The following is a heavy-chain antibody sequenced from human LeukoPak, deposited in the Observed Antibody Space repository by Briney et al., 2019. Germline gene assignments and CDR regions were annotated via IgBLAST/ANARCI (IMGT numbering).Heavy chain of an antibody. J-gene: IGHJ6*03. D-gene: IGHD1-7*01. CDR1: GFTFSSYS. CDR2: ISSSSTI. Sequence: GSLRLSCAASGFTFSSYSMNWVRQAPGKGLEWVSYISSSSTIYYADSVKGRFTISRDNAENSMYLQMDSLRAEDTAVYYCARGDNWNSYYYYYMDVWGKGTTVTVSS. CDR3: ARGDNWNSYYYYYMDV. V-gene: IGHV3-48*04.